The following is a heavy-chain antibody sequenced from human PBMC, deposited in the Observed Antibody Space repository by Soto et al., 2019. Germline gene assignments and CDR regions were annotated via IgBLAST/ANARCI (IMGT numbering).Heavy chain of an antibody. D-gene: IGHD6-13*01. CDR2: TYAGDSAT. V-gene: IGHV5-51*01. CDR3: VRATNNYSWFPEAFDL. J-gene: IGHJ3*01. CDR1: GYSFTTYW. Sequence: GESLKISCKGSGYSFTTYWIGWVRQMPGKGLEWVGVTYAGDSATRYSPSFQGHVTISADHFISTAYLQWNSLRASDSATYYCVRATNNYSWFPEAFDLWGQGTMVTVS.